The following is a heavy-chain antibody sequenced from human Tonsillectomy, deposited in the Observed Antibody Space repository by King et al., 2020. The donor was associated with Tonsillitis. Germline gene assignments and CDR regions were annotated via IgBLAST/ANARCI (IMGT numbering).Heavy chain of an antibody. CDR3: AKSRSDDGGNSRIYYFDY. D-gene: IGHD4-23*01. V-gene: IGHV3-30*18. CDR1: GFTFSSYG. J-gene: IGHJ4*02. Sequence: VQLVESGGGVVQPGRSLRLSCAASGFTFSSYGMHWVRQAPGKGLEWVAVISYDGSNKYYADSVKGRFTISRDNSKNTLYLQMNSLRSEDTAGYYCAKSRSDDGGNSRIYYFDYWGQGTLVTVSS. CDR2: ISYDGSNK.